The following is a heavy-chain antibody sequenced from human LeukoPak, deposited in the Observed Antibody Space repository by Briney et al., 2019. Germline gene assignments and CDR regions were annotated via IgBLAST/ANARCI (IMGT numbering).Heavy chain of an antibody. D-gene: IGHD1-26*01. CDR1: GFTFSSHW. V-gene: IGHV3-23*01. Sequence: GGSLRLSCEVSGFTFSSHWMHWVRQAPGKGLEWVSAISGSGGSTYYADSVKGRFTISRDNSKNTLYLQMNSLRAEDTAVYYCAKEEWELLGDYWGQGTLVTVSS. CDR2: ISGSGGST. J-gene: IGHJ4*02. CDR3: AKEEWELLGDY.